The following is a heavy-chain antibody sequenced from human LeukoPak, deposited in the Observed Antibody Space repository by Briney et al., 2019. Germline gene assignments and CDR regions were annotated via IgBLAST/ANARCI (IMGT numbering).Heavy chain of an antibody. CDR1: GGSISSYY. D-gene: IGHD5-12*01. CDR2: IYYSGST. J-gene: IGHJ4*02. V-gene: IGHV4-59*01. CDR3: ATSRYGGYPYYFDY. Sequence: SETLSLTCTVSGGSISSYYWSWIRQPPGKGLEWIGYIYYSGSTNYNPSLKSRVTISVDTSKNQFSLKLSSVTAADTAVYYCATSRYGGYPYYFDYWGQGTLVTVSS.